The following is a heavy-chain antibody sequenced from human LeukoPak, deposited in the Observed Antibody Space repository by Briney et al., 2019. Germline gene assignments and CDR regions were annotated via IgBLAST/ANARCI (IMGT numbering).Heavy chain of an antibody. D-gene: IGHD2-21*01. CDR2: IIPIVGTA. V-gene: IGHV1-69*13. CDR3: ARDSSEFRSLIPH. Sequence: ASVKVSCKASGGTFSNYAISWVRQAPGQGLEWMGGIIPIVGTANYAERFRGRVTITADESTSTAYMELNRLKSGDTAVYYCARDSSEFRSLIPHWGQGTLVTVSS. J-gene: IGHJ1*01. CDR1: GGTFSNYA.